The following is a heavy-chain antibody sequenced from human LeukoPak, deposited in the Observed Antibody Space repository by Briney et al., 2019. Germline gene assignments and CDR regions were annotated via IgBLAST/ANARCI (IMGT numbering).Heavy chain of an antibody. CDR2: IIPILGTA. V-gene: IGHV1-69*13. CDR3: ARDRLSGYSYRDAFDI. CDR1: GGTFSSYA. D-gene: IGHD5-18*01. J-gene: IGHJ3*02. Sequence: SVKVSCKASGGTFSSYAISWVRQAPGQGLEWMGGIIPILGTANYAQKFQGRVTITADESTSTAYMELSSLRSEDTAVYYCARDRLSGYSYRDAFDIWGQGTMVTVSS.